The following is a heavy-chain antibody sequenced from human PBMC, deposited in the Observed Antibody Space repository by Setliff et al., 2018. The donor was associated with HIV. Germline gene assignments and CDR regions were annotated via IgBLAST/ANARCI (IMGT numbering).Heavy chain of an antibody. J-gene: IGHJ4*02. CDR3: ARGYASGYDAYGY. CDR2: IDHTGST. V-gene: IGHV4-34*01. Sequence: SETLSLTCTVSGGSISSYYWSWIRQPPGKGLDWIGEIDHTGSTNYNPSLKSRVTISVDTSKNQFSLKLSSVTAADTAVYYCARGYASGYDAYGYWGQGTLVTVSS. CDR1: GGSISSYY. D-gene: IGHD5-12*01.